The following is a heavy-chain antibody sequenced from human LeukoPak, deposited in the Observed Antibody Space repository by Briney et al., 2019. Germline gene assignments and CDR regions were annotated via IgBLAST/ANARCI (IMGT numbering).Heavy chain of an antibody. J-gene: IGHJ4*02. CDR2: ISNDGTDT. V-gene: IGHV3-74*01. D-gene: IGHD1-14*01. CDR3: ARDLGGSSPTTYDF. Sequence: GGSLRPSFVASGFAFSKSWMHWVRQAPGKGLVWVSRISNDGTDTRYADFVRGRFTISRDNAKNTLYLQMNSLRAEDMAVYYCARDLGGSSPTTYDFWGQGTLVTVSS. CDR1: GFAFSKSW.